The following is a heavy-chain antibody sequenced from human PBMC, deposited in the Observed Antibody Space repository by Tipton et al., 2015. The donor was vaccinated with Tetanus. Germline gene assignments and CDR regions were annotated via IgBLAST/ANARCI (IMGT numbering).Heavy chain of an antibody. Sequence: TLSLTCAVYGGSFSGSYWSWVRQPPGKGLEWVGYVYYTGDTNYNPSLKSRVTISMDRSENQISLKMTSVTAADTAVYYCAGVTAQRTELYFEHWGQGTQVTVSS. CDR3: AGVTAQRTELYFEH. CDR2: VYYTGDT. V-gene: IGHV4-59*01. CDR1: GGSFSGSY. J-gene: IGHJ1*01. D-gene: IGHD2-8*02.